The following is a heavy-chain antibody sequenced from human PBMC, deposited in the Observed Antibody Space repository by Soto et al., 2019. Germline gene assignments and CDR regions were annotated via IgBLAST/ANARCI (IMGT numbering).Heavy chain of an antibody. CDR3: AKDHRNVGWFDP. V-gene: IGHV3-23*01. Sequence: EVQLLESGGGLVQPGGSLRLSCAASGFSFVNYAMHWVRQTPGKGLEWVSSLSGSGADTYYGDTVKGRFTISRDNLNNVQLLQMNSLRVEDTAIYFCAKDHRNVGWFDPGGQGTLVTVSS. CDR2: LSGSGADT. D-gene: IGHD1-1*01. J-gene: IGHJ5*02. CDR1: GFSFVNYA.